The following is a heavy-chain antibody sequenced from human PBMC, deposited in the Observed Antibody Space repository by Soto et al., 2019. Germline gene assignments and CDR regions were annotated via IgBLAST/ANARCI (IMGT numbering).Heavy chain of an antibody. CDR3: ARVLQWSGYRYGYYFDY. D-gene: IGHD5-18*01. CDR1: GGSFSGYY. CDR2: INHSGST. Sequence: SETLSLTCAVYGGSFSGYYWSWIRQPPGKGLEWIGEINHSGSTNYNPSLKSRVTISVDTSKNQFSLKLSSVTAADTAVYYCARVLQWSGYRYGYYFDYCGQGTLVTVS. V-gene: IGHV4-34*01. J-gene: IGHJ4*02.